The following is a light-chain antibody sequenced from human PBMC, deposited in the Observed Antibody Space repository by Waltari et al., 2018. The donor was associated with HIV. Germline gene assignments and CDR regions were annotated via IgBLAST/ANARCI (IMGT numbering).Light chain of an antibody. V-gene: IGKV4-1*01. CDR1: QSVLYSSSSKNY. J-gene: IGKJ3*01. CDR3: QQFYSLPFT. Sequence: DIVMTQSPDSLVVSLGERATINCKSSQSVLYSSSSKNYLAWYQQKPGQSPKLRIYWASTRESGVPDRFSGGGSGTDFTLTISSLQAEYVAVYYCQQFYSLPFTFGPGTKVDIK. CDR2: WAS.